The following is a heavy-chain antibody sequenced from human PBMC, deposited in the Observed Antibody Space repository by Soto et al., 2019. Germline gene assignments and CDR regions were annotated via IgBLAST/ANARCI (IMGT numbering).Heavy chain of an antibody. D-gene: IGHD2-2*01. CDR3: AKDNCISTSCYRLYNWFDP. J-gene: IGHJ5*02. CDR2: ISSSGDST. Sequence: GGSLRLSCAASGFTFSAYAMIWVRQVPGKGLEWVSTISSSGDSTYYADSVKGRFTISRDNSKNTLYLQMNNLRAEDTAVYYCAKDNCISTSCYRLYNWFDPWGQGTLVTVSS. CDR1: GFTFSAYA. V-gene: IGHV3-23*01.